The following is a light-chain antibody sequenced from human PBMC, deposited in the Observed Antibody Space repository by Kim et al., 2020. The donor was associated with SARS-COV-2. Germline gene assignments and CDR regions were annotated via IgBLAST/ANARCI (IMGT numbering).Light chain of an antibody. J-gene: IGLJ3*02. V-gene: IGLV4-69*01. Sequence: SVKLTCTRSSGHSNYAIAWHQQQPEKGPRYLMNLKSDGSHSKGDGIPDRFSGSSSGAERYLTISSLQSEDEADYYCQTWGTGNWVFGGGTQLTVL. CDR1: SGHSNYA. CDR2: LKSDGSH. CDR3: QTWGTGNWV.